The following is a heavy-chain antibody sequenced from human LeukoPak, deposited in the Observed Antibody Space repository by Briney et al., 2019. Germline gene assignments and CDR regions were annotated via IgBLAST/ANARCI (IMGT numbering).Heavy chain of an antibody. D-gene: IGHD3-9*01. Sequence: SETLSLTCAVYGGSFSGYYWSWIRQPPGKGLEWIGEINHSGSTNYNPSLKSRVTISVDTSKNQFSLKLSSVTAADTAVYYCATIFPNYDILTGSPMDVWGQGTTVTVSS. CDR1: GGSFSGYY. V-gene: IGHV4-34*01. J-gene: IGHJ6*02. CDR3: ATIFPNYDILTGSPMDV. CDR2: INHSGST.